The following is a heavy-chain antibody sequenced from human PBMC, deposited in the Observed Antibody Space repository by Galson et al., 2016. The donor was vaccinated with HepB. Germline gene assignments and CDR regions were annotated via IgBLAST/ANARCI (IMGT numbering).Heavy chain of an antibody. D-gene: IGHD3-16*01. Sequence: SCAASGFTFSIYAMDWVRQAPGKGLEWVSSVSGGEGRTFYADSVKGRFTISRDKSQDTLYLQMNGLRAEDTAVYYCAKRGDMYYYGMDVWGQGATVTVSS. CDR3: AKRGDMYYYGMDV. J-gene: IGHJ6*02. V-gene: IGHV3-23*01. CDR2: VSGGEGRT. CDR1: GFTFSIYA.